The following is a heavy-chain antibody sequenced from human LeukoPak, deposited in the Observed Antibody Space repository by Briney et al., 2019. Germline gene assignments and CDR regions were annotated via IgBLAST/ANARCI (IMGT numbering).Heavy chain of an antibody. CDR1: GFTFSSYW. V-gene: IGHV3-74*01. Sequence: GGSLRLSCAASGFTFSSYWMHWVRQAPGKGLVWVSRINSDGSSTSYADSVKGRFAISRDNAKNTLYLQMNSLRAEDTAVYYCARDGGSGSMDVWGKGTTVTVSS. D-gene: IGHD3-10*01. J-gene: IGHJ6*03. CDR3: ARDGGSGSMDV. CDR2: INSDGSST.